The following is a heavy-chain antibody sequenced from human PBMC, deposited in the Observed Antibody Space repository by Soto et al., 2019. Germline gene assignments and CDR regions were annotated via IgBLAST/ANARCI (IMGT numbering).Heavy chain of an antibody. CDR2: IYTGDSI. Sequence: PXXSLRLSCAASGFTVSSNYMLWVRQAPGKGLEWVSVIYTGDSIYYADSVKGRFTISRDSSKNMLYLQIDSLRVEDTAVYYCTMGRLRFDYWGQGTLVTVSS. CDR1: GFTVSSNY. CDR3: TMGRLRFDY. V-gene: IGHV3-66*01. J-gene: IGHJ4*02. D-gene: IGHD1-26*01.